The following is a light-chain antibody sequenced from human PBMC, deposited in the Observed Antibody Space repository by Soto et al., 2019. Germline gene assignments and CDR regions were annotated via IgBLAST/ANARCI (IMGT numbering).Light chain of an antibody. Sequence: EIVMTQSPSTLSVSPGQRATLSCRASRTVSNNYLAWCQQKPGQAPRVIMYGASRRATGIPDRFSGGGSWTDFTLTISRLEPEDFAVDFCQQYAGPPTTFGQGTRLEIK. CDR1: RTVSNNY. CDR2: GAS. CDR3: QQYAGPPTT. V-gene: IGKV3-20*01. J-gene: IGKJ5*01.